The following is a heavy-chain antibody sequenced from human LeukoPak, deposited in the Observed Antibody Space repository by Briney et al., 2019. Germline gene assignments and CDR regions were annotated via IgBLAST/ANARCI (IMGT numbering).Heavy chain of an antibody. Sequence: SETLSLTCTVSGGSISSSSYYWGWIRQPPGKGLEWIGSIYYSGSTYYNPSLKSRVTISVDTSKNQFSLKLSSVTAADTAVYYCARHSTTATTFFDYWGQGTLVTVSS. J-gene: IGHJ4*02. D-gene: IGHD4-17*01. V-gene: IGHV4-39*01. CDR1: GGSISSSSYY. CDR2: IYYSGST. CDR3: ARHSTTATTFFDY.